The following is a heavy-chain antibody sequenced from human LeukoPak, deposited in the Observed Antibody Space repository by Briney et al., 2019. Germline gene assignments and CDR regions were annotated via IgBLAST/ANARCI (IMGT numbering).Heavy chain of an antibody. CDR3: ARGSAAEDWFDP. J-gene: IGHJ5*02. Sequence: GGSLRLSCAASGFTFSNYGMNWVRQAPGKGLEWVSYISSSGSTIYYADSVKGRFTISRDNAKNSLYLQMNSLRAEDTAVYYCARGSAAEDWFDPWGQGTLVTVSS. CDR2: ISSSGSTI. D-gene: IGHD6-25*01. CDR1: GFTFSNYG. V-gene: IGHV3-48*04.